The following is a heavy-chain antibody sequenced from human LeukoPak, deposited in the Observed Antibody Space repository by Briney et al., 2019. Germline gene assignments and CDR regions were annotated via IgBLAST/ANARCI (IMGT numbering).Heavy chain of an antibody. CDR3: AKKVVALPGPDAFDI. CDR2: ISGSGGST. Sequence: GGSLRLSCAASGFTFSSYGMHWVRQAPGKGLEWVSAISGSGGSTYYADSVKGRFAISRDNSKNTLYLQMNSLRADDTAVYYCAKKVVALPGPDAFDIWSQGTMVTVSS. CDR1: GFTFSSYG. J-gene: IGHJ3*02. V-gene: IGHV3-23*01. D-gene: IGHD3-22*01.